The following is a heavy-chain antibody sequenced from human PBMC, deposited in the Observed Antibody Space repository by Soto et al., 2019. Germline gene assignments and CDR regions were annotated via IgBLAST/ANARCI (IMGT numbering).Heavy chain of an antibody. Sequence: QLQLQESGSGLVKPSQTLSLTCAVSGGSISSGGYSWSWIRQPRGKGLEWIGYIYHSGSTYYNPSLKSRVTISVDRSKNQFSLKLSSVTAADTAVYYCAREVAAAPNYFDYWGQGTLVTVSS. J-gene: IGHJ4*02. CDR3: AREVAAAPNYFDY. CDR2: IYHSGST. D-gene: IGHD6-13*01. V-gene: IGHV4-30-2*01. CDR1: GGSISSGGYS.